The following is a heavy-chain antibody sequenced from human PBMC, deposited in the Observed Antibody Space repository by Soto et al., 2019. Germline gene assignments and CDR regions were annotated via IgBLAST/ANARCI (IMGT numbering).Heavy chain of an antibody. V-gene: IGHV3-23*01. CDR1: GFTFSSSA. D-gene: IGHD1-1*01. CDR2: ISGDGDST. Sequence: EGQLLESGGNLVQPGGSMRLSCAASGFTFSSSAMSWVRQAPGKGREWVSGISGDGDSTFYADSVKGRYAISRDISKKTVFLQMNSLRAEDTAVYYCAKDMSLERRGTFDIWGQGTMVTVSS. CDR3: AKDMSLERRGTFDI. J-gene: IGHJ3*02.